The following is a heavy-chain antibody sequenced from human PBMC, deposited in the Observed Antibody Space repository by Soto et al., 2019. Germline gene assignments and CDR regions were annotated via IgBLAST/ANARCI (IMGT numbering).Heavy chain of an antibody. J-gene: IGHJ6*02. CDR1: GYSFTSYW. CDR3: ARGGNRGVYYYYGMDV. CDR2: IYPGDSDT. Sequence: XESLMVTCKGSGYSFTSYWIGWVRQMPGKGLEWMGIIYPGDSDTRYSPSFQGQVTISADKSISTAYLQWSSLKASDTAMYYCARGGNRGVYYYYGMDVWGQGTTVTVSS. D-gene: IGHD1-1*01. V-gene: IGHV5-51*01.